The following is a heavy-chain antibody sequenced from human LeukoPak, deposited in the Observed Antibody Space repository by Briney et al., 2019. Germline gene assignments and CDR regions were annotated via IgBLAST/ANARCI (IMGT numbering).Heavy chain of an antibody. CDR2: IYHGGST. CDR1: GYSISSGYY. D-gene: IGHD1-26*01. CDR3: ASYSGSYYDYSDY. V-gene: IGHV4-38-2*01. J-gene: IGHJ4*02. Sequence: SETLSLTCAVSGYSISSGYYWGWIRPPPGKGLEWIGSIYHGGSTYYNPSLKSRVTISVDTSKNQFSLKLSSVTAADTAVYYCASYSGSYYDYSDYWGQGTLVTVSS.